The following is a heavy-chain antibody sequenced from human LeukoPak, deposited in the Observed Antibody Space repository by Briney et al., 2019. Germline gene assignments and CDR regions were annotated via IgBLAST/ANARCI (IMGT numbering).Heavy chain of an antibody. CDR1: GYTFTGYY. Sequence: ASVKVSCKASGYTFTGYYMHWVRQAPGQGLEWMGWINPNSGGTNYAQKFQGRVTMTRDTSISTAYMELSRLRSDDTAVYYCVRVGKVGATGRWFDPWGQGTLVTVSS. V-gene: IGHV1-2*02. D-gene: IGHD1-26*01. CDR2: INPNSGGT. CDR3: VRVGKVGATGRWFDP. J-gene: IGHJ5*02.